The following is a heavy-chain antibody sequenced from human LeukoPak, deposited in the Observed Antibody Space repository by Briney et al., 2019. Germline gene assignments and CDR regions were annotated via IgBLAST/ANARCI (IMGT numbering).Heavy chain of an antibody. Sequence: SETLSLTCTVSGGSISSGSYYWSWIRQPAGKGLEWIGYIYHSGSTYYNPSLKSRVTISVDRSKNQFSLKLSSVTAADTAVYYCAREGIRFLDRRGFDYWGQGTLVTVSS. CDR3: AREGIRFLDRRGFDY. CDR1: GGSISSGSYY. CDR2: IYHSGST. J-gene: IGHJ4*02. V-gene: IGHV4-30-2*01. D-gene: IGHD3-3*01.